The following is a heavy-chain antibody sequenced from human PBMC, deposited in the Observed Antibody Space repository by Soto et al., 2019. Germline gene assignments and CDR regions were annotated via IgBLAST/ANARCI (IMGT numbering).Heavy chain of an antibody. D-gene: IGHD3-10*01. Sequence: EVQLVESGGGLVQPGGSLRLSCAASGFTFSSYSMNWVRQAPGKGLEWVSYISSSSSTIYYADSVKGRFTISRDNAKNSLYLQMNSLRAEDTAVYYCERDTNYYGSGSYDYWGQGTLVTVYS. CDR1: GFTFSSYS. V-gene: IGHV3-48*01. J-gene: IGHJ4*02. CDR3: ERDTNYYGSGSYDY. CDR2: ISSSSSTI.